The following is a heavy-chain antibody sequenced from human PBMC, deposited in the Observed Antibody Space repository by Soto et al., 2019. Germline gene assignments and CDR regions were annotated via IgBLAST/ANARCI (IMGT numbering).Heavy chain of an antibody. CDR1: GGSITSDYSC. J-gene: IGHJ4*02. V-gene: IGHV4-30-4*01. Sequence: TLSLTCTVSGGSITSDYSCWSWIRQPPGEGLEWIGHIFDSGTTYTNPSLRSQVAISLDTSKNHFSLTLSSVTAADTAVYYCARGPSGDKVDYWGQGALVTVSS. CDR2: IFDSGTT. CDR3: ARGPSGDKVDY. D-gene: IGHD7-27*01.